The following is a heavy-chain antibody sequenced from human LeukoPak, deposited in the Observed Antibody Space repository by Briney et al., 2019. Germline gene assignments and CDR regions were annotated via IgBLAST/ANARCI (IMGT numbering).Heavy chain of an antibody. J-gene: IGHJ4*02. Sequence: SETLSLTCTVSGGSISSGGYYWSWIRQHPGKGLEWIGYIYYSGSTYYNPSLKSRVTISVDTSKNQFSLKLSSVTAADTAVYYCARANYDILTGWDYWGQGTLVTVSS. CDR1: GGSISSGGYY. D-gene: IGHD3-9*01. V-gene: IGHV4-31*03. CDR2: IYYSGST. CDR3: ARANYDILTGWDY.